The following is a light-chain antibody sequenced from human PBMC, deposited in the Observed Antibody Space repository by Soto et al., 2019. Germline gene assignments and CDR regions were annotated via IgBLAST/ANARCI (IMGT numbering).Light chain of an antibody. V-gene: IGLV2-8*01. CDR2: EVT. CDR3: SSYAGSNNLL. CDR1: SSDVGAYDY. Sequence: QSALTQPPSASGSPGQSVTISCTGTSSDVGAYDYVSWYQQHPGKAPKLMIYEVTKRPSGVPDRFSGSKSGNTASLTVSGLQVEDEAEYYCSSYAGSNNLLFGGGTKVTVL. J-gene: IGLJ2*01.